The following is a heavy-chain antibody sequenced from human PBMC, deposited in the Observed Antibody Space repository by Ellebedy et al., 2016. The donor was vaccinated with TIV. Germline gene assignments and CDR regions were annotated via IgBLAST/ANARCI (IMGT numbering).Heavy chain of an antibody. Sequence: GGSLRLXXAASGFTFSNFGMHWVRQAPGKGLEWVALISYDGNNKYYLDSVKGRFTISRENIKSTVYLQMNSLRTDDTGVYYCAKDFGGDPAWGQGTLVTVSS. CDR3: AKDFGGDPA. J-gene: IGHJ4*02. CDR2: ISYDGNNK. CDR1: GFTFSNFG. V-gene: IGHV3-30*18. D-gene: IGHD3-10*01.